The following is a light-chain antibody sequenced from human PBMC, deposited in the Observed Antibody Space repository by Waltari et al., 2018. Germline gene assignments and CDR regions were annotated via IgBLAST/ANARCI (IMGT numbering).Light chain of an antibody. CDR1: SSDIGTYNR. CDR3: SSYARNTYV. V-gene: IGLV2-18*02. Sequence: QSALTQPPSVSGSPGQSVTISCTGTSSDIGTYNRVSWYQQPPGTAPKLMLYEVNNRPSGVLDRFSGSKSCNTASLTISGLQAEDEADYYCSSYARNTYVFGTGTKVTVL. J-gene: IGLJ1*01. CDR2: EVN.